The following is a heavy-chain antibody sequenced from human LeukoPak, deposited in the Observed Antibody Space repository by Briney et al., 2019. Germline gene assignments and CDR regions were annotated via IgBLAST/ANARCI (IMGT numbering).Heavy chain of an antibody. CDR2: ISAYNVNT. V-gene: IGHV1-18*01. Sequence: ASVKVSCKASGYTFTSYGISWVRQAPGQGLEWMGWISAYNVNTNYAQKLQGRVTMTTDTSTSTAYMELRSLRSDDTAVYYCARVSVVYTYYYYYMDVWGKGTTVTVSS. D-gene: IGHD2-8*02. CDR1: GYTFTSYG. CDR3: ARVSVVYTYYYYYMDV. J-gene: IGHJ6*03.